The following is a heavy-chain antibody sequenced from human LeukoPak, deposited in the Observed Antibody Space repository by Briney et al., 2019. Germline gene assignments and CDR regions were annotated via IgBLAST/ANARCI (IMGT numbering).Heavy chain of an antibody. J-gene: IGHJ4*02. V-gene: IGHV4-39*01. Sequence: SETLSLTCTVSGGSISSSSYYWGWIRQPPGKGLEWIGSIYYSGSTYYNPSLKSRVTISVDTSKNQFSLKLSSATAADTAVYYCARRVYYDSSGYYYLNYFDYWGQGTLVTVSS. CDR1: GGSISSSSYY. D-gene: IGHD3-22*01. CDR3: ARRVYYDSSGYYYLNYFDY. CDR2: IYYSGST.